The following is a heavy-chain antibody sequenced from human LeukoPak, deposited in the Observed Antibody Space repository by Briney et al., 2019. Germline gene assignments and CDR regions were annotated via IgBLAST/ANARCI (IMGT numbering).Heavy chain of an antibody. CDR2: MYYSGGT. D-gene: IGHD3-22*01. V-gene: IGHV4-39*01. Sequence: SETLSLTCTVSGGSISSSSFFWGWIRRPPGKGLEWIGSMYYSGGTYYNPSLKSRITISIDTSKNQFSLKLSSVTAADTAVYYCARHKSLGSSAYYYPFDYWGQGTLVSLSS. J-gene: IGHJ4*02. CDR1: GGSISSSSFF. CDR3: ARHKSLGSSAYYYPFDY.